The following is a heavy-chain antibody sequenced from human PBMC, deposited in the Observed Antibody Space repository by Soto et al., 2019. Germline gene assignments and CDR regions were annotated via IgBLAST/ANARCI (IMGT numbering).Heavy chain of an antibody. CDR3: TRQTDAVQWLVVPTDYNFDY. J-gene: IGHJ4*02. D-gene: IGHD6-19*01. CDR1: GFTFGGSA. CDR2: IRSKTNSYAT. V-gene: IGHV3-73*01. Sequence: HPGGSLRLSCAAPGFTFGGSAMHWVRQASGKGLEWVGHIRSKTNSYATAYAESVKGRFTISRDDSMNTAYLQMNSLKTEDTAVYFCTRQTDAVQWLVVPTDYNFDYWGQGTLVTV.